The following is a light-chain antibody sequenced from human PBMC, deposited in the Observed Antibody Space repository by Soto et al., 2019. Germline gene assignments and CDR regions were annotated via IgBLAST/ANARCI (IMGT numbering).Light chain of an antibody. J-gene: IGKJ4*01. CDR3: QQYNNWPRAT. Sequence: EILMAQSPATLSVSPGEGATLSCRASQSISSNLAWYQQKPGQAPRLLMFRTSSRATGFPARFSGSGSGTEFNLTISSLQSEDFGVYYCQQYNNWPRATFGGGTKVDIK. V-gene: IGKV3-15*01. CDR1: QSISSN. CDR2: RTS.